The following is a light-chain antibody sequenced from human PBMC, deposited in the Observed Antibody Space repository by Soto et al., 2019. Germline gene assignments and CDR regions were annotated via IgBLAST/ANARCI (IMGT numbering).Light chain of an antibody. V-gene: IGKV3-20*01. CDR2: GAS. CDR3: QQYGSSPYT. CDR1: QSVSSSY. Sequence: IVLTQSPGTLSLSPGERATLSCRASQSVSSSYLAWYQQKPGQAPRLLIYGASSRATGIPDRFSGSGSGTYFTLTISRLKPADCAVYYCQQYGSSPYTFGQGTTLEIK. J-gene: IGKJ2*01.